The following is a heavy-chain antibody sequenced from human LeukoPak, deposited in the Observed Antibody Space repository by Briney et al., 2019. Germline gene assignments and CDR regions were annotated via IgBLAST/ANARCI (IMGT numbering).Heavy chain of an antibody. Sequence: PGGSLGLSCAASGFTFSSYSMNWVRQAPGKGLEWVSSTSSSSSYIYYADSVKGRFTISRDNAKNSLYLQMNSLRAEDTAVYYCARTFGGVIVTPFDYWGQGTLVTVSS. CDR3: ARTFGGVIVTPFDY. CDR1: GFTFSSYS. J-gene: IGHJ4*02. V-gene: IGHV3-21*01. D-gene: IGHD3-16*02. CDR2: TSSSSSYI.